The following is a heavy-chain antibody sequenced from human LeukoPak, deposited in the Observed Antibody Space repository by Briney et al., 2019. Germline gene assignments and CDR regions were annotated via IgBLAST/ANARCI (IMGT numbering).Heavy chain of an antibody. CDR1: GFTVSSNF. Sequence: GSLRLSCEASGFTVSSNFMNWVRQPPGKGLEWIGEVHLNGATNYNPSVEGRVTMSIDKSKNHLSLEVISVAAADTAMYYCTRESGAFSPFGFWGQGTLVTVSS. J-gene: IGHJ4*02. CDR2: VHLNGAT. V-gene: IGHV4-4*02. D-gene: IGHD1-26*01. CDR3: TRESGAFSPFGF.